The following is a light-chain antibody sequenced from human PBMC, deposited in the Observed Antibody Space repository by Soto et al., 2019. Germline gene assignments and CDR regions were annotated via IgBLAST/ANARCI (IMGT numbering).Light chain of an antibody. CDR1: QTIIGY. Sequence: EIQITQTPSSLSASIGDSVTITCRASQTIIGYLNWYQQKPGKAPRLLINAASNLQSGVPSRFRGSGSGTDFTLTISSLQPEDFATYYCQQSYRTPQTFGPGSKVDI. CDR2: AAS. CDR3: QQSYRTPQT. J-gene: IGKJ3*01. V-gene: IGKV1-39*01.